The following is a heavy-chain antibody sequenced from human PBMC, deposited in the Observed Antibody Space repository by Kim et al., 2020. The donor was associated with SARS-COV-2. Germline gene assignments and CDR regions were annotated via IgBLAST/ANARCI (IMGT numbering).Heavy chain of an antibody. V-gene: IGHV1-69*04. CDR3: AREGSGYYHNWFDP. J-gene: IGHJ5*02. Sequence: AQKCPGRVTITADKSTSTAYMELSSLRSEDTAVYYCAREGSGYYHNWFDPWGQGTLVTVSS. D-gene: IGHD3-3*01.